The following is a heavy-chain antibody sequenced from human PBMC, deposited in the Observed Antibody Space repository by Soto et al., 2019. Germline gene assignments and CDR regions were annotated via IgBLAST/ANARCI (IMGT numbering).Heavy chain of an antibody. D-gene: IGHD6-13*01. CDR3: ARGIEAGMDD. J-gene: IGHJ6*02. CDR2: MSPNNGNT. Sequence: QVQLVQSGAEVKKPGASVKVSCKASGYTFTSYDVNWVRQATGQGLEWMGWMSPNNGNTGYEQNFPITVTLTRDTSIGTAYIQLSSLTSEDTAVYCCARGIEAGMDDWGQGTTVTVSS. CDR1: GYTFTSYD. V-gene: IGHV1-8*01.